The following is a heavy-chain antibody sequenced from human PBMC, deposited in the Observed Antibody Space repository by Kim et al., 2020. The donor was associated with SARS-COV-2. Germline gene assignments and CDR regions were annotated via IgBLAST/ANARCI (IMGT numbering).Heavy chain of an antibody. CDR1: GFTFSSYG. CDR2: VNSDGSST. CDR3: ASLSPGYFWDKFDY. V-gene: IGHV3-74*01. Sequence: GGSLRLSCVASGFTFSSYGMHWVRQAPGKGLVWVSRVNSDGSSTSYADSVKGRFTISRDNARNTLYLQMNSLRAEDTPVYYCASLSPGYFWDKFDYWGKG. D-gene: IGHD3-16*01. J-gene: IGHJ4*02.